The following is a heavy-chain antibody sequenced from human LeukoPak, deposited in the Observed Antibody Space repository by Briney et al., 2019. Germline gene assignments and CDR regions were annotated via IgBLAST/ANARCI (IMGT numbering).Heavy chain of an antibody. J-gene: IGHJ6*02. D-gene: IGHD5-12*01. Sequence: SETLSLTCTVSGGSISSYYWSWVRQPPGKGLEWIGDIYYSGSTNYNPSLKSRVTISVDTSKNQFSLKLSSVTAADTAVYYCARGSSGYDSFYYYGMDVWGQGTTVTVSS. CDR2: IYYSGST. V-gene: IGHV4-59*01. CDR3: ARGSSGYDSFYYYGMDV. CDR1: GGSISSYY.